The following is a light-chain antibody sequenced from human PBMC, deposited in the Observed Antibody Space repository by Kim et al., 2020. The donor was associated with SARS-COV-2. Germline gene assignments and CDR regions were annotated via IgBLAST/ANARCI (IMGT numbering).Light chain of an antibody. Sequence: SYELTQPPSVSVSPGQTARITCSGDALPNQYAYWYQQKPGQAPVLVIYKDSERPSGISERFSGSSSGTTVTLTISGVQAEDEADYYCQSADSSGTVVFGGGTQLTVL. CDR3: QSADSSGTVV. V-gene: IGLV3-25*03. J-gene: IGLJ2*01. CDR2: KDS. CDR1: ALPNQY.